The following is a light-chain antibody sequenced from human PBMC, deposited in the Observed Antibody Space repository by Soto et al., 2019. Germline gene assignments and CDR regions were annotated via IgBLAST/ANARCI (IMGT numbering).Light chain of an antibody. CDR3: QQYGRSPPLI. V-gene: IGKV3-20*01. CDR1: QSASSNY. J-gene: IGKJ4*01. Sequence: EIVLTQSPGTLYLSPGESATLSCRASQSASSNYLAWYQQTPGQAPRLLIYAASTRATGIPDRFSGSGSGTDFTLTISRLEPEDFAVYYCQQYGRSPPLIFGGGTKVEIK. CDR2: AAS.